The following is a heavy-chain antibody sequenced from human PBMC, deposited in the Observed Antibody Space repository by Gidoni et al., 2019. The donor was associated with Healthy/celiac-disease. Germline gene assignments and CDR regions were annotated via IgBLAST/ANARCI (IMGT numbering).Heavy chain of an antibody. CDR2: INPNRGAT. CDR3: ARETGFSSGYDY. CDR1: GYTFNGYY. Sequence: QVQLVQSGAEVKKPGASVKVSCKASGYTFNGYYMHWVRQAPGPGLEWMGRINPNRGATNYAQKFQGRVTMTRDTSISTAYMELSRLRSGDTAVYYCARETGFSSGYDYWGQGTLVTVSS. V-gene: IGHV1-2*06. J-gene: IGHJ4*02. D-gene: IGHD6-25*01.